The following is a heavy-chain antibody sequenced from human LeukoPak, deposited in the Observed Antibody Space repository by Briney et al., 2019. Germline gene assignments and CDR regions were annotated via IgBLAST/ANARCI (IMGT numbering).Heavy chain of an antibody. CDR1: GGSISSYY. CDR2: IYYSGST. J-gene: IGHJ5*02. D-gene: IGHD2-15*01. V-gene: IGHV4-59*01. Sequence: SETLSLTCTVSGGSISSYYWSWIRQPPGKGLEWIGYIYYSGSTNYNPSLKSRGTISVDTSKNQFSLKLSSVTAADTAVYYCARVVVAATGLDPWGQGTLVTVSS. CDR3: ARVVVAATGLDP.